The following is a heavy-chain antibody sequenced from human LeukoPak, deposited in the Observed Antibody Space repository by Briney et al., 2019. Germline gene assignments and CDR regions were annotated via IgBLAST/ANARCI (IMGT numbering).Heavy chain of an antibody. V-gene: IGHV4-59*01. CDR1: SGSINNYY. D-gene: IGHD2-2*01. J-gene: IGHJ3*02. Sequence: SETLSLTCTVSSGSINNYYWSWIRQPPGMGLEWIGYIYYSGSTNYNPSLRSRVTISLDTSRNQFSLNLNSVTAADTAVYYCARGVPAAMRGLDAFDIWGQGTMVTVSS. CDR2: IYYSGST. CDR3: ARGVPAAMRGLDAFDI.